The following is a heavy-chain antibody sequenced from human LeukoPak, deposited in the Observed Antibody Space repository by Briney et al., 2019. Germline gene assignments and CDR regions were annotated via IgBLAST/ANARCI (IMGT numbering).Heavy chain of an antibody. CDR1: GYSFTRYG. Sequence: GASVKVSCKASGYSFTRYGFSWVRQAPGQGLEWMGWISAYNGHTNYAQNFQGRVTMTTDTSTSTAYMELRSLRFEDTAVYYCARWTNYGDYEYYFDYWGQGTLVTVSS. J-gene: IGHJ4*02. D-gene: IGHD4-17*01. V-gene: IGHV1-18*01. CDR2: ISAYNGHT. CDR3: ARWTNYGDYEYYFDY.